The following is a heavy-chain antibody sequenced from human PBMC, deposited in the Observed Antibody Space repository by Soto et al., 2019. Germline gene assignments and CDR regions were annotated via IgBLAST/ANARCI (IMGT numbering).Heavy chain of an antibody. D-gene: IGHD3-22*01. CDR3: ARDLLEGYYYDSSGGSQGMDV. V-gene: IGHV1-46*01. Sequence: ASVKVSCKASGYTFTSYYMHWVRQAPGQGLEWMGIINPSGGSTSYAQKFQGRVTMTRDTSTSTVYMELSSLRSEDTAVYYCARDLLEGYYYDSSGGSQGMDVWGQGTTVTVSS. CDR1: GYTFTSYY. CDR2: INPSGGST. J-gene: IGHJ6*02.